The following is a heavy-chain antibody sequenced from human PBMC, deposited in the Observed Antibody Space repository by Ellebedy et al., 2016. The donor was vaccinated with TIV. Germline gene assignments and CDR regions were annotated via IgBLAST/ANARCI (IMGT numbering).Heavy chain of an antibody. CDR3: ARDVSFDY. Sequence: GGSLRLSXKASGYSFTSYWIGWVRQAPGKGLEWMWIIYPGDYDTRYSPSFQGQVTISADRSISTAYLQWSSLKASDTAMYYCARDVSFDYWGQGTLVSVSS. CDR1: GYSFTSYW. CDR2: IYPGDYDT. V-gene: IGHV5-51*01. J-gene: IGHJ4*02.